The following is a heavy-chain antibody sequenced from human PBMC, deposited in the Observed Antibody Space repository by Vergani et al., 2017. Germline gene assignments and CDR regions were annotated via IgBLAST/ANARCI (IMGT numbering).Heavy chain of an antibody. CDR1: GGTFSSYA. J-gene: IGHJ6*02. V-gene: IGHV1-46*03. Sequence: QVQLVQSGAEVKKPGSSVKVSCKASGGTFSSYAISWVRQAPGQGLEWMGIINPSGGSTSYAQKFQGRVTMTRDTSTSTVYMELSSLRSEDTAVYYCARVGPYCSSTSCEPGYYYYGMDVWGQGTTVTVSS. CDR3: ARVGPYCSSTSCEPGYYYYGMDV. CDR2: INPSGGST. D-gene: IGHD2-2*01.